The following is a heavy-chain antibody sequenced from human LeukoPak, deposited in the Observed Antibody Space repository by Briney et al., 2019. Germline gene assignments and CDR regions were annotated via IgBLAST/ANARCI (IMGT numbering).Heavy chain of an antibody. V-gene: IGHV5-51*01. D-gene: IGHD3-22*01. CDR1: GYTFTNYF. Sequence: GESLKISCQGSGYTFTNYFIGWVRHMPGKGLEWMGIIYPGDSDTRYSPSFRGQVTISADKSMTSAYLRWSSVKASDSAIYYCVRHDRSSWYSMGGIDFWGQGTLVTVSS. J-gene: IGHJ4*02. CDR2: IYPGDSDT. CDR3: VRHDRSSWYSMGGIDF.